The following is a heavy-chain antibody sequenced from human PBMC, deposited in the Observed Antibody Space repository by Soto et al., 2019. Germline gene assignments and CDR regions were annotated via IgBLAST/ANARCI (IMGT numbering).Heavy chain of an antibody. J-gene: IGHJ4*02. CDR3: ARAVAGHRIDF. D-gene: IGHD6-19*01. CDR1: GFIFSDNY. CDR2: MSSSTSDT. V-gene: IGHV3-11*06. Sequence: PGGSLRLSCAASGFIFSDNYMSWVRQAPGKGLEWVSYMSSSTSDTNYADSVKGRFTISRDNAKNSLYLQMNSLRAEDTAVYYCARAVAGHRIDFWGRGTLVTVSS.